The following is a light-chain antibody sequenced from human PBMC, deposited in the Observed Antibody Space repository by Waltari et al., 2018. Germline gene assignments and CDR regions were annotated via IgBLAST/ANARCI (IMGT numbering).Light chain of an antibody. J-gene: IGKJ4*01. CDR3: QQYYALPLT. V-gene: IGKV4-1*01. Sequence: DIVMTQSPDSLVVSQGERATISCKSSQSLLYSSNKKNYLGWYQQKTGQPPKLLIHWASTRESGVPDRFSGSGSGTDFTLTISSLQAEDVALYYCQQYYALPLTFGGGTKVEIK. CDR1: QSLLYSSNKKNY. CDR2: WAS.